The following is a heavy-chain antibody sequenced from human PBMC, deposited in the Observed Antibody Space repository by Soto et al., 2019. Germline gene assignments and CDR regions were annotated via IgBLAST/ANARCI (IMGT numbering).Heavy chain of an antibody. Sequence: QVQLVQSGAEVKKPGSSVKVSCKASGGTFSSYAISWVRRAPGQGLEWMGGIIPIFGTANYAQKFQGRVTSTADESTSTAYMELSSLRSEDTAVYYCARGTWIQQLMNWFDPWGQGTLVTVSS. J-gene: IGHJ5*02. D-gene: IGHD5-18*01. CDR2: IIPIFGTA. CDR3: ARGTWIQQLMNWFDP. CDR1: GGTFSSYA. V-gene: IGHV1-69*01.